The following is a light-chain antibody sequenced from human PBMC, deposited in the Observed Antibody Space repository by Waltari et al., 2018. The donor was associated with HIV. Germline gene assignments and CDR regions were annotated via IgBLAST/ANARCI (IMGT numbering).Light chain of an antibody. J-gene: IGLJ2*01. CDR1: SPNIGRNT. CDR2: TNN. Sequence: QSVLTQPPSASGTPGQRVTISCSGSSPNIGRNTVNWYQQLPGTAPKLLIYTNNQRPSRVPDRFSGSKSGTSASLAISGLHSDDEAHYYCGVWDDSLNGQVFGGGTKLTVL. CDR3: GVWDDSLNGQV. V-gene: IGLV1-44*01.